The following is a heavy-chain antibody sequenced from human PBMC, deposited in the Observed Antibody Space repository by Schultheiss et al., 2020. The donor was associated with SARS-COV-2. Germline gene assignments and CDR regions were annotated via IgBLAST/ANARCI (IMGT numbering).Heavy chain of an antibody. D-gene: IGHD6-19*01. Sequence: GGSLRLSCAASGFTFSSYGMHWVRQAPGKGLEWVAVISYDGSNKHYADSVKGRFTISRDNSKNTLYLQMNSLRAEDTAVYYCAKDSSGWYNWFDPWGQGTLVTVSS. CDR2: ISYDGSNK. CDR1: GFTFSSYG. J-gene: IGHJ5*02. V-gene: IGHV3-30*18. CDR3: AKDSSGWYNWFDP.